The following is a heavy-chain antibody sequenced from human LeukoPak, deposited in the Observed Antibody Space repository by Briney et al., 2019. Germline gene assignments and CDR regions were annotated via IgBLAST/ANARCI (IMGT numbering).Heavy chain of an antibody. CDR2: MNPNSGNT. D-gene: IGHD3-22*01. CDR3: ARGGSSGYYYDYYYGMDV. J-gene: IGHJ6*02. V-gene: IGHV1-8*01. Sequence: ASVKVSCKASGYTFTSYDINWVRQATGQGLEWMGWMNPNSGNTGYAQKFQGRVTMTRNTSISTAYMELSSLRSEDTAVYYCARGGSSGYYYDYYYGMDVWGQGTTVTVSS. CDR1: GYTFTSYD.